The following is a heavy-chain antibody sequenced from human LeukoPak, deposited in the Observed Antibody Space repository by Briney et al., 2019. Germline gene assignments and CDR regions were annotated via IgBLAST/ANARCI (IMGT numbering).Heavy chain of an antibody. J-gene: IGHJ4*02. Sequence: SETLSPTCTVSGDSISTYYWSWIRQPPGKGLEWIGYVYYNGNTNYNPSLKSRVTISVDTSKNQFSLKLTSVTAADTAVYYCARDSPYFDYWGPGTLVTVSS. CDR2: VYYNGNT. V-gene: IGHV4-59*01. CDR1: GDSISTYY. CDR3: ARDSPYFDY.